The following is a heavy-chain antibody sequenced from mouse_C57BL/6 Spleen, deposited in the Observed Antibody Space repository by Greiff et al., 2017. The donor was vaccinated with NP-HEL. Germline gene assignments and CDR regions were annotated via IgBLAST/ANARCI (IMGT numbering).Heavy chain of an antibody. J-gene: IGHJ2*01. CDR2: IDPSDSYT. CDR1: GYTFTSYW. CDR3: ARGAGPYYFDY. Sequence: QVQLQQPGAELVKPGASVKLSCKASGYTFTSYWMQWVKQRPGQGLAWIGEIDPSDSYTNYNQKFKGKATLTVDTPSSTAYMQLSSLTSEDSAVYYCARGAGPYYFDYWGQGTTLTVSS. V-gene: IGHV1-50*01.